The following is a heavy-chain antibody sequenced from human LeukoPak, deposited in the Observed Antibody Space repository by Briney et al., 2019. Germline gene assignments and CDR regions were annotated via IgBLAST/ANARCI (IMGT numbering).Heavy chain of an antibody. V-gene: IGHV4-31*03. Sequence: SQTLSLTSTVSGGSINSGGYYWSWIRQLPGKGLDWIGYIYSSGTTYHNPSLKSRVTMSVDTSKNQFSLKLISVTAADTAVYYCARDGGSSWSYNFDYWGQGTLVTVSS. CDR2: IYSSGTT. CDR1: GGSINSGGYY. J-gene: IGHJ4*02. D-gene: IGHD6-13*01. CDR3: ARDGGSSWSYNFDY.